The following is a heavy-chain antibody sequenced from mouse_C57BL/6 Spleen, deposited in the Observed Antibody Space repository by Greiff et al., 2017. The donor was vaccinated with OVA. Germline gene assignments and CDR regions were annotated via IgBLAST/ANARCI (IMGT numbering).Heavy chain of an antibody. CDR3: ASLNWDEGWFAY. J-gene: IGHJ3*01. Sequence: VQLQQSGAELVRPGTSVKVSCKASGYAFTNYLIEWVKQRPGQGLEWIGVINPGSGGTNYNEKFKGKATMTADKSSSTAYMQLSSLTSEDSAVYFCASLNWDEGWFAYWGQGTLVTVSA. D-gene: IGHD4-1*01. CDR1: GYAFTNYL. CDR2: INPGSGGT. V-gene: IGHV1-54*01.